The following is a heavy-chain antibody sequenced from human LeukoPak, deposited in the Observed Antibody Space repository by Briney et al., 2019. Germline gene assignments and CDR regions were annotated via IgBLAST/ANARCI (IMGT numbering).Heavy chain of an antibody. D-gene: IGHD5-18*01. CDR3: AKAPWDSLYYFDY. V-gene: IGHV3-23*01. Sequence: GGSLRLSCAASGFTFSSYGMHWVRQAPGKGLEWVSGISGSGGSTYYADSVKGRFTISRDNSKNTLYLQMNSLRAEDTAVYYCAKAPWDSLYYFDYWGQGTLVTVSS. CDR2: ISGSGGST. CDR1: GFTFSSYG. J-gene: IGHJ4*02.